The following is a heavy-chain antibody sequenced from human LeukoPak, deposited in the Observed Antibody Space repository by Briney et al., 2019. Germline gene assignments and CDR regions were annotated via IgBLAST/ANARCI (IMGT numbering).Heavy chain of an antibody. CDR3: ARSPHRLIGHWFDP. CDR1: GGSINSYY. D-gene: IGHD3-16*01. CDR2: IFSSGNT. Sequence: SETLSLTCTVSGGSINSYYWSWIRQPAGRGREWIGRIFSSGNTIYNPSLQSRVTMSVDTSNNQFSLRLNSVTAADTAVYYCARSPHRLIGHWFDPWGQGTLVSVSS. J-gene: IGHJ5*02. V-gene: IGHV4-4*07.